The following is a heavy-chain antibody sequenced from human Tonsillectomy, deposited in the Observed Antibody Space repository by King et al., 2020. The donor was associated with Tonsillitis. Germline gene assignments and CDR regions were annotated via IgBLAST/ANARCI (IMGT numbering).Heavy chain of an antibody. V-gene: IGHV4-34*01. D-gene: IGHD3-10*01. J-gene: IGHJ2*01. CDR2: INHSGST. Sequence: VQLQQWGAGLLKPSETLSLTCAVYGGSFSGYYWSWNRQPPGKGLEWIGEINHSGSTNYNPSLKSRVTISVDTSKNQFSLKLSSVTAADTAVYYCARRGVRRYFDLWGRGTLVTVSS. CDR1: GGSFSGYY. CDR3: ARRGVRRYFDL.